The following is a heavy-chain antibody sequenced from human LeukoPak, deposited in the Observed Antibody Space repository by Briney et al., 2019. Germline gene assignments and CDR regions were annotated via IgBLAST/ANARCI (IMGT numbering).Heavy chain of an antibody. D-gene: IGHD3-22*01. CDR2: ISSSGSTI. V-gene: IGHV3-48*03. Sequence: GGSLRLSCAASGFTFSSYEMNWVRQAPGKGLEWVSYISSSGSTIYYADSVKGRFTISRDNAKNSLYLQMNSLRAEDTAVYYCARDLYYYDSSGYLRWGQGTLVTVSS. CDR1: GFTFSSYE. J-gene: IGHJ4*02. CDR3: ARDLYYYDSSGYLR.